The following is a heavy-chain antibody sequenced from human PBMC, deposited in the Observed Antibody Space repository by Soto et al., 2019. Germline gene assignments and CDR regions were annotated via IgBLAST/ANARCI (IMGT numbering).Heavy chain of an antibody. J-gene: IGHJ4*02. Sequence: ASVKVSCKASGYTFTSYGISWVRQAPGQGLEWMGWISAYNGNTNYAQKLQGRVTMTTDTSTSTAYMELRSLRSDDTAVYYCARAHPLKRAPNYYDILTGYLFDYWGQGTLVTVSS. D-gene: IGHD3-9*01. CDR2: ISAYNGNT. CDR1: GYTFTSYG. CDR3: ARAHPLKRAPNYYDILTGYLFDY. V-gene: IGHV1-18*01.